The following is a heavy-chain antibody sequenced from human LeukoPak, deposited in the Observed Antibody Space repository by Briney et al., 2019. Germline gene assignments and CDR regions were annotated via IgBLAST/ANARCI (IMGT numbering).Heavy chain of an antibody. CDR2: IYYTGST. CDR3: ASDLFRESGDY. D-gene: IGHD3-10*01. J-gene: IGHJ4*02. V-gene: IGHV4-59*01. Sequence: SETLSLTCTVSGGSINNYYWTWIRQPPGKGLEWIGYIYYTGSTNYNPSLKSRVTISVDTSKSQFSLKLSSVTAADTAVYFCASDLFRESGDYWGQGTLVIVSS. CDR1: GGSINNYY.